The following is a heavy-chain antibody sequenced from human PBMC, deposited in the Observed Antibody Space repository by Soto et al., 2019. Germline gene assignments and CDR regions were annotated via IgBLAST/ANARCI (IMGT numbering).Heavy chain of an antibody. CDR2: IDGDGSTT. CDR3: ARAPSSRIAVAGNHHMDG. D-gene: IGHD6-19*01. V-gene: IGHV3-74*01. CDR1: GFTFSNYW. J-gene: IGHJ6*03. Sequence: EVQLVESGGGLVQPGGSLRLSCAVSGFTFSNYWVHWVRQAPGKGLVWVSRIDGDGSTTNYADSVKGRFTSSRDNAKKTVYLQMNSLKAEDTAVYYCARAPSSRIAVAGNHHMDGWGKGTTVTVSS.